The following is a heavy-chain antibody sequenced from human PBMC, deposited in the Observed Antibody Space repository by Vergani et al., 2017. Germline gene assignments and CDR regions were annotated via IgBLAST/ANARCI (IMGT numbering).Heavy chain of an antibody. J-gene: IGHJ4*02. V-gene: IGHV3-48*01. D-gene: IGHD6-19*01. Sequence: EVQLVESGGGLVKPGGSLRLSCAASGFTFSSYSMNWVRQAPGKGLEWISYISTTSDTIYYADSVRGRFTISRDNAKNSLYLEMNSLRVEDTAVYFCARSLVAGKGCYWGQGTRGAGSS. CDR2: ISTTSDTI. CDR1: GFTFSSYS. CDR3: ARSLVAGKGCY.